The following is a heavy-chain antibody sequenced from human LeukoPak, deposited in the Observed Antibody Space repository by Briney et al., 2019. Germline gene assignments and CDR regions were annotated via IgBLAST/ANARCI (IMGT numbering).Heavy chain of an antibody. CDR3: ARGDWGFPFDY. Sequence: SETLSLTCAVYGGSFSGYYWSWIRQPPGKGLEWTGEINHSGSTNYNPSLKSRVTISVDTSKNQFSLKLSSVTAADTAVYYCARGDWGFPFDYWGQGTLVTVSS. V-gene: IGHV4-34*01. CDR1: GGSFSGYY. J-gene: IGHJ4*02. D-gene: IGHD3-9*01. CDR2: INHSGST.